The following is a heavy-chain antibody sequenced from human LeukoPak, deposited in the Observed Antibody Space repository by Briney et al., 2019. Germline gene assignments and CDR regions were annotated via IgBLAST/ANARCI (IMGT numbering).Heavy chain of an antibody. CDR3: AGEVGAAAADPIAVAGSWFDP. Sequence: SETLSLTCTVSGGSISSGGYYWSWIRQHPGKGLEWIGYIYYSGSNNYNPSLKSRATIPVDTSKNQFSLKLSSVPAADTAVYYCAGEVGAAAADPIAVAGSWFDPWGQGTLVTVSS. CDR2: IYYSGSN. CDR1: GGSISSGGYY. J-gene: IGHJ5*02. D-gene: IGHD6-19*01. V-gene: IGHV4-61*08.